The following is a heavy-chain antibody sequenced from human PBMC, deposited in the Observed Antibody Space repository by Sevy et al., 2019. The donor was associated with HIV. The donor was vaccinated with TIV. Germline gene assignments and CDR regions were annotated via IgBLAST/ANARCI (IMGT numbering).Heavy chain of an antibody. CDR2: ISANSGNT. V-gene: IGHV1-18*01. J-gene: IGHJ4*02. D-gene: IGHD6-19*01. Sequence: ASVKVSCTTSGYTFTSYIITWVRQAPGQGLEWMGWISANSGNTDYVQKLQGRVTLTTDTSTSTAYMELRSLTSDDTAVYYCARSKAAVPGTFYFDYWGQGTLVTVSS. CDR1: GYTFTSYI. CDR3: ARSKAAVPGTFYFDY.